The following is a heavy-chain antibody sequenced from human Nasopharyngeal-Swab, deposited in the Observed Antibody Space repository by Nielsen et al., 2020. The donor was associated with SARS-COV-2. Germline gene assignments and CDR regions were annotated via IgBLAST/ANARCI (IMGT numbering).Heavy chain of an antibody. CDR3: ASAVTGPLY. CDR2: IYSSGSI. CDR1: GFNVSNNY. J-gene: IGHJ1*01. Sequence: ESLKISCAASGFNVSNNYMTWVRQAPGKGLEWVSIIYSSGSIYHADSVKGRFIISRDTSKNTLSPRMNSLRVEDPAVYYCASAVTGPLYWGQGTLVTVSS. V-gene: IGHV3-53*01. D-gene: IGHD4-11*01.